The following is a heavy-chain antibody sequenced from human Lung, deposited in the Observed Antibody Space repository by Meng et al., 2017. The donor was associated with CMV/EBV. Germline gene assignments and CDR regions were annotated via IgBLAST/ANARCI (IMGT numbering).Heavy chain of an antibody. V-gene: IGHV4-34*01. CDR1: GGSFSGYY. Sequence: SXTLSLXCAVYGGSFSGYYWSWIRQPPGKGLEWIGEINHSGSTNYNPSLKSRVTISVDTSKNQFSLKLSSVTAADTAVYYCARSKRNNYYGSGSYSKSYGMDVWXQGTXVTVSS. CDR2: INHSGST. J-gene: IGHJ6*02. CDR3: ARSKRNNYYGSGSYSKSYGMDV. D-gene: IGHD3-10*01.